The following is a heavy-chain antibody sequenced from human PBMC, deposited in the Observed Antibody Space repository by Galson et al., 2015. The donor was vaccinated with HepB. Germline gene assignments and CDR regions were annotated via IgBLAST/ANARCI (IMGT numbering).Heavy chain of an antibody. CDR2: ISPDGSEK. CDR1: EFTFSNYW. V-gene: IGHV3-7*03. D-gene: IGHD3-10*01. Sequence: SLRLSCAASEFTFSNYWMNWVRQAPGKGLEWVANISPDGSEKSYVASLKGRFTISRDNSKNSVYLQMDSLRAEDTAIYYCARRISLVRGIITRPDYYYGMDVWGQGTTVTVAS. J-gene: IGHJ6*02. CDR3: ARRISLVRGIITRPDYYYGMDV.